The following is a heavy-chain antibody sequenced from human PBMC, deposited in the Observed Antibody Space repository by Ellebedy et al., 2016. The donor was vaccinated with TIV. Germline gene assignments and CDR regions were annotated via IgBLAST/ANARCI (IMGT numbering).Heavy chain of an antibody. D-gene: IGHD6-25*01. CDR1: GFTFSSYA. Sequence: GESLKISCAASGFTFSSYAMHWVRQAPGKGLEWVAVISYDGSNKYYADSVKGRFTISRHNSQNTLDLQMNSLRPEDTAIYYCVRQAAGFDYWGQGTLVTVSS. J-gene: IGHJ4*02. V-gene: IGHV3-30*14. CDR3: VRQAAGFDY. CDR2: ISYDGSNK.